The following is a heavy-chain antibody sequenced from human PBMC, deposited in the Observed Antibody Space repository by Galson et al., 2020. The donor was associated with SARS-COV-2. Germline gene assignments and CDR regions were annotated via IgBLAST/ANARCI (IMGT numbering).Heavy chain of an antibody. CDR2: ISASGSDT. CDR1: GFTFSSYA. J-gene: IGHJ2*01. D-gene: IGHD1-26*01. Sequence: GGSLRLSCAASGFTFSSYAMSWVRRSPGKGLEWVSLISASGSDTFYADSVKGRFTISRDNYRYTLFLQMDSLRAEDTAVYYCAKRYSGSRYWYFDLWGRGTLVTVSS. CDR3: AKRYSGSRYWYFDL. V-gene: IGHV3-23*01.